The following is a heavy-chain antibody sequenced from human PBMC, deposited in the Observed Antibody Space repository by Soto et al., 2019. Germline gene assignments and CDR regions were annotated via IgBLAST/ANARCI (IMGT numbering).Heavy chain of an antibody. D-gene: IGHD3-3*01. CDR3: ARGGYYDFWSGYYNINWFDP. J-gene: IGHJ5*02. V-gene: IGHV4-34*01. CDR1: GGSFSGYY. CDR2: INHSGST. Sequence: SETLSLTCAVYGGSFSGYYWSWIRQPPGKGLEWIGEINHSGSTNYNPSLKSRVTISVDTSKNQFSLKLSSVTAADTAVYYCARGGYYDFWSGYYNINWFDPWGQGPLVT.